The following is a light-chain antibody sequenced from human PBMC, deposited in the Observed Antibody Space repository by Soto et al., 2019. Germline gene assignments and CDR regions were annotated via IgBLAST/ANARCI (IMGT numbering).Light chain of an antibody. CDR3: KQFDDSRPAFT. CDR2: GAS. J-gene: IGKJ2*01. V-gene: IGKV3-20*01. Sequence: ESVLAQSPGTLSLSPGERATLSFRASQTVSNRDLTWYQHKPGQAPRLRIYGASIRAIGIPDRFRGSRSGEDFTLTITRLEHEDFAVYYCKQFDDSRPAFTFGQGTKLEI. CDR1: QTVSNRD.